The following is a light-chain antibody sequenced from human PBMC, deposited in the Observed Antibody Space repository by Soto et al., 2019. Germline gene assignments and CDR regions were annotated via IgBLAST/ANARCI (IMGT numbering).Light chain of an antibody. CDR3: VQDRTHFWT. CDR1: QDISNS. J-gene: IGKJ1*01. Sequence: AVQVTQSPSSLSASVGDRVTITCRTSQDISNSVGWYQHKPGKAPKLLIYGASTLQSGVPSRFAGSGSGTDFTVNISGLQPEDSAAYFCVQDRTHFWTCGKGTEVEVK. V-gene: IGKV1-6*01. CDR2: GAS.